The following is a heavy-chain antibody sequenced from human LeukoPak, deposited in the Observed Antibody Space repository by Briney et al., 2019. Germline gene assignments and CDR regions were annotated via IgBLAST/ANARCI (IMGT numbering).Heavy chain of an antibody. D-gene: IGHD5-18*01. J-gene: IGHJ6*02. Sequence: GASVKVSCKASGYTFTSYGISWVRQAPGQGLEWMGWISAYNGNTNYAQKLQGRVTMTTDTSTSTAYMELSSLRSEDTAVYYCARDDPVTYYYGMDVWGQGTTVTVSS. CDR3: ARDDPVTYYYGMDV. CDR1: GYTFTSYG. CDR2: ISAYNGNT. V-gene: IGHV1-18*01.